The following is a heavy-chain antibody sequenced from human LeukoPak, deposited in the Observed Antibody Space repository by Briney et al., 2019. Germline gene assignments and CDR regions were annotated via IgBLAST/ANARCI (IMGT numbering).Heavy chain of an antibody. J-gene: IGHJ6*03. Sequence: GGSLRLSCASSELTFNNYWMHWVRQAPGKGLVWVSRINTDGSATTYADSVKGRFTVSRDNARNTLYLQMNSLRAEDTAVYYCARGYYYYMDVWVKGTTVTVSS. CDR3: ARGYYYYMDV. V-gene: IGHV3-74*01. CDR1: ELTFNNYW. CDR2: INTDGSAT.